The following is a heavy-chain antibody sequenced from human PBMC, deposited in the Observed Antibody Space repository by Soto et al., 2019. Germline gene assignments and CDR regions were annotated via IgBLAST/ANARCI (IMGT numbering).Heavy chain of an antibody. V-gene: IGHV1-18*01. CDR3: ARGVGSGIYYNQYNWFDP. Sequence: ASVKVSCKASGYTFTGYAMHWVRQAPGQGLEWMGWINVYNGNTKYAQKLQGRVTMTTDTSTSTAYMELRSLISDDTAVYYCARGVGSGIYYNQYNWFDPWGQGTLVTVSS. CDR2: INVYNGNT. CDR1: GYTFTGYA. J-gene: IGHJ5*02. D-gene: IGHD3-10*01.